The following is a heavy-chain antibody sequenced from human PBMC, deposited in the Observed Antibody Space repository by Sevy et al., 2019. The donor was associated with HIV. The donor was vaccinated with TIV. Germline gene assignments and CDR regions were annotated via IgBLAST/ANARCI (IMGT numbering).Heavy chain of an antibody. Sequence: GGSLRLSCAASGFTFSSYWVSWVRQAPGKGLEWVANIKQDGSEKYYVDSVKGRFTISRDNAKNSLYLQMNSLRAEDTAVYYCARERGYDFWSGYYRVDYYYYGMDVWGQGTTVTVSS. J-gene: IGHJ6*02. CDR1: GFTFSSYW. D-gene: IGHD3-3*01. V-gene: IGHV3-7*01. CDR2: IKQDGSEK. CDR3: ARERGYDFWSGYYRVDYYYYGMDV.